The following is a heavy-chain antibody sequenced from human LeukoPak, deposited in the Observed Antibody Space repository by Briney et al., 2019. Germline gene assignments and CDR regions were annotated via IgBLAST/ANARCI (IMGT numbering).Heavy chain of an antibody. CDR1: GGSISSYY. Sequence: SETLSLTCSVSGGSISSYYWSWIRQPPGKGLEWIGYIYYSGSTNYNPSLKSRVTISVDTSKNQFSLKLSSVTAADTAVYYCARLSQGTHYCSGGSCYEGTYDYWGQGTLVTVSS. CDR2: IYYSGST. D-gene: IGHD2-15*01. V-gene: IGHV4-59*01. CDR3: ARLSQGTHYCSGGSCYEGTYDY. J-gene: IGHJ4*02.